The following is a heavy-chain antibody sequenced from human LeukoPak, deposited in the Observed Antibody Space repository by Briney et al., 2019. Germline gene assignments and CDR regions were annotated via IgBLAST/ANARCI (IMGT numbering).Heavy chain of an antibody. CDR1: GYTFTSYG. CDR3: ARDALWFGESSYMDV. V-gene: IGHV1-18*01. CDR2: ISAYNGNT. J-gene: IGHJ6*03. Sequence: ASVKVSCKASGYTFTSYGISWVRQAPGQGPEWMGWISAYNGNTNYAQKLQGRVTMTTDTSTSTAYMELRSLRSDDTAVYYCARDALWFGESSYMDVWGKGTTVTVSS. D-gene: IGHD3-10*01.